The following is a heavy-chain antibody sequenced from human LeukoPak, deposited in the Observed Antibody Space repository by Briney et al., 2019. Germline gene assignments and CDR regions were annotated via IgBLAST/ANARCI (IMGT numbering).Heavy chain of an antibody. CDR1: GGSISSSSYY. V-gene: IGHV4-39*07. CDR3: ARSPGEGYYYYYYMDV. Sequence: PSETLSLTCAVSGGSISSSSYYWGWIRQPPGKGLEWIGSIYYSGSTYYNPSLKSRVTISVDTSKNQFSLKLSSVTAADTAVYHCARSPGEGYYYYYYMDVWGKGTTVTVSS. D-gene: IGHD7-27*01. CDR2: IYYSGST. J-gene: IGHJ6*03.